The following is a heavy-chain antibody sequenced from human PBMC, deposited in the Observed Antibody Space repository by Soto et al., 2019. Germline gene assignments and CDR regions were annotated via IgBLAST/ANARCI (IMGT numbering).Heavy chain of an antibody. CDR1: GFTFSSYA. D-gene: IGHD6-13*01. Sequence: GGSLRLSCAASGFTFSSYAMSWVRQAPGKGLEWVSAISGSGGSTYYADSVKGRFTISRDNSKNTLYLQMNSLRAEDTAVYYCAKAGGAYSSSWGQTGFDPWGQGTLVTVSS. J-gene: IGHJ5*02. CDR2: ISGSGGST. V-gene: IGHV3-23*01. CDR3: AKAGGAYSSSWGQTGFDP.